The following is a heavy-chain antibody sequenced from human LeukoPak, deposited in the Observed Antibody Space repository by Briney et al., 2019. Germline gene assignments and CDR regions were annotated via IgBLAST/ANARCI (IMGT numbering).Heavy chain of an antibody. CDR1: GFTFSSYA. J-gene: IGHJ4*02. D-gene: IGHD1-14*01. V-gene: IGHV3-23*01. Sequence: PGGSLRLSCAASGFTFSSYAMSWVRQAPGKGLEWVSSISGSGGSTYYADSVKGRVSISRDNYKTTLYLQMNSLRAEDTAVYYCAKAVNFGNLDYWGQGTLVTVSS. CDR2: ISGSGGST. CDR3: AKAVNFGNLDY.